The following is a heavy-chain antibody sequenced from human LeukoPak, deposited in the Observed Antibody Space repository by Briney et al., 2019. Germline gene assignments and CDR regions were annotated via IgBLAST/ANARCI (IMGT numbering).Heavy chain of an antibody. Sequence: SETLSLTCTVSGGSITSYYWSWIRQPPGKGLEYIGYIYYSGSTNYNPSLKSRVTISVDTSKNQFSLKLSSVTAADTAVYYCARTEESGYSYGYFGYYYYMDVWGKGTTVTVSS. V-gene: IGHV4-59*01. CDR3: ARTEESGYSYGYFGYYYYMDV. D-gene: IGHD5-18*01. CDR1: GGSITSYY. J-gene: IGHJ6*03. CDR2: IYYSGST.